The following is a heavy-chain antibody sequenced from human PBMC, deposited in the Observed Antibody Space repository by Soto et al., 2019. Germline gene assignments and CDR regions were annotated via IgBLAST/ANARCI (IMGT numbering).Heavy chain of an antibody. CDR2: IYYSGNT. Sequence: SETLSLTCTVSGDSITSGDYYWSWIRQPPGKGLEWIGYIYYSGNTNYNPSLKSRVTISVDTSKNEFSLKLSSVTAADTAVYYCARLNGYCISTNCHGYYGMDVWGQGTTVTVSS. D-gene: IGHD2-2*03. CDR1: GDSITSGDYY. J-gene: IGHJ6*02. CDR3: ARLNGYCISTNCHGYYGMDV. V-gene: IGHV4-30-4*01.